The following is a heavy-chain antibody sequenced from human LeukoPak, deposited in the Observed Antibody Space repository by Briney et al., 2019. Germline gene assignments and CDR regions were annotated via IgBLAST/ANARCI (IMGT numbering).Heavy chain of an antibody. CDR1: GGSVSSGSYY. D-gene: IGHD3-22*01. V-gene: IGHV4-34*01. CDR2: INHSGST. CDR3: ARGSMITVPFDY. J-gene: IGHJ4*02. Sequence: SETLSLTCTVYGGSVSSGSYYWSWIRQPPGKGLEWIGEINHSGSTNYNPSLKSRVTISVDTSKNQFSLKLSSVTAADTAVYYCARGSMITVPFDYWGQGTLVTVSS.